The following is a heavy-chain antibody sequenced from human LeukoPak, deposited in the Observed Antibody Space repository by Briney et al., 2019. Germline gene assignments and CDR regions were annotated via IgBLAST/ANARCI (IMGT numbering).Heavy chain of an antibody. J-gene: IGHJ4*02. D-gene: IGHD6-19*01. V-gene: IGHV3-30*04. Sequence: GGSLRLSCAASGFTFSSYAMHWVRQAPGKGLEWVAVISYDGSNKYYADSVKGRLTISRDNSKNTLYLQMNSLRAEDTAVYYCARPPPTSSGWYFDYWGQGTLVTVSS. CDR3: ARPPPTSSGWYFDY. CDR2: ISYDGSNK. CDR1: GFTFSSYA.